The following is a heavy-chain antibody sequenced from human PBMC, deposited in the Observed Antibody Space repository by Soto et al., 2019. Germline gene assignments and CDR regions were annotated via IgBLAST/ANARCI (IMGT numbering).Heavy chain of an antibody. CDR1: GGSISSGDYY. V-gene: IGHV4-30-4*01. J-gene: IGHJ4*02. CDR3: ARENDSSGYYVDY. D-gene: IGHD3-22*01. Sequence: SETLSLTCTVSGGSISSGDYYWSWIRQPPGKGLEWIGYIYYSGSTYYNPSLKSRVTTSVDTSKNQFSLKLSSVTAADTAVYYCARENDSSGYYVDYWGQGTLVTVSS. CDR2: IYYSGST.